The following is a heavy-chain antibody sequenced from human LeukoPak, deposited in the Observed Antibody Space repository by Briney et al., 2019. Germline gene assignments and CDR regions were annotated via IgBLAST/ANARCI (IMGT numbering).Heavy chain of an antibody. D-gene: IGHD3-9*01. CDR3: ARSGYYDILSGYLYFFDY. V-gene: IGHV4-39*01. Sequence: SGTLSLTCRVSGGSISDTTYFWGWIRQPPGKGLEWIGRIYSSGSTYYNPSPKSRVTVSIDTSRNQFSLKLTSVAAAETAVYYCARSGYYDILSGYLYFFDYWGQGTLVTVSS. CDR2: IYSSGST. J-gene: IGHJ4*02. CDR1: GGSISDTTYF.